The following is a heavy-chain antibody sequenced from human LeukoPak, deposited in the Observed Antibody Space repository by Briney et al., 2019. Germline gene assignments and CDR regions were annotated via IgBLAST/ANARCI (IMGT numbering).Heavy chain of an antibody. V-gene: IGHV1-18*01. D-gene: IGHD6-19*01. J-gene: IGHJ4*02. CDR3: ARDAPGIAVAGTGAPYFDY. CDR2: TSAYNGNT. CDR1: GYTFTSYG. Sequence: GASVKVSCKASGYTFTSYGISWVRQAPGQGLEWMGWTSAYNGNTNYAQKLQGRVTMTTDTSTSTAYMELRSLRSDDTAVYYCARDAPGIAVAGTGAPYFDYWGQGTLVTVSS.